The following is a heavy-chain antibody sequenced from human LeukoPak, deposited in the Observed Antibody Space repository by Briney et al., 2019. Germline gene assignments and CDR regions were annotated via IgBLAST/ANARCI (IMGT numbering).Heavy chain of an antibody. CDR2: FYYSGST. CDR3: ARDRGGSNGDYGFDC. Sequence: SETLSLTCTVSGASISSYYWSWTRQPPGKGLEWIGYFYYSGSTNYNPSLKSRVTISVDTSKNQFSLKLTSVTAADSAVYYCARDRGGSNGDYGFDCWGQGTLVTVSS. D-gene: IGHD4-17*01. J-gene: IGHJ4*02. V-gene: IGHV4-59*01. CDR1: GASISSYY.